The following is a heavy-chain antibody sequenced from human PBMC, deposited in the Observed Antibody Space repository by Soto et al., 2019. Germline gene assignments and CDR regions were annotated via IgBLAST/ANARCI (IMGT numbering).Heavy chain of an antibody. Sequence: QVQLVESGGGVVQPGRSLRLSCAASGFTFSSYAMHWVRQAPGKGLEWVAVISYDGSNKYYADSVKGRFTISRDNSKNTLYLQMNSLRAEDTAVSYCARDPVAYCGGDCRTFDYLGQGTLVTVSS. CDR1: GFTFSSYA. CDR3: ARDPVAYCGGDCRTFDY. CDR2: ISYDGSNK. D-gene: IGHD2-21*02. J-gene: IGHJ4*02. V-gene: IGHV3-30-3*01.